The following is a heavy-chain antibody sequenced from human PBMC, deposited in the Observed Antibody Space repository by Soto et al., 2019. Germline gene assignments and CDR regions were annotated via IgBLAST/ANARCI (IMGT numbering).Heavy chain of an antibody. Sequence: PGGALRLSCAASGFTFSGAAMHWVRQASGKGLEWVGRIRSKANSYATAYAASVKGRFTISRDDSKNTAYLQMNSLKTEDPAVYYCNSVCSSTSRQLYSRGMDDWGPGTTETVSS. D-gene: IGHD2-2*01. CDR1: GFTFSGAA. CDR2: IRSKANSYAT. V-gene: IGHV3-73*01. CDR3: NSVCSSTSRQLYSRGMDD. J-gene: IGHJ6*02.